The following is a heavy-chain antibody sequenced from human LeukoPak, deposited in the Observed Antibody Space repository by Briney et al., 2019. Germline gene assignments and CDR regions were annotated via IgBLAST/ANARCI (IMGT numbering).Heavy chain of an antibody. CDR2: ISSSSSYI. CDR1: GSTFSSYS. CDR3: ARVLGVVTATSSY. D-gene: IGHD2-21*02. J-gene: IGHJ4*02. V-gene: IGHV3-21*01. Sequence: GGSLRPSCAASGSTFSSYSMNWVRQAPGKGLEWVSSISSSSSYIYYADSVKGRFTISRDNAKNSLYLQMNSLRAEDTAVYYCARVLGVVTATSSYWGQGTLVTVSS.